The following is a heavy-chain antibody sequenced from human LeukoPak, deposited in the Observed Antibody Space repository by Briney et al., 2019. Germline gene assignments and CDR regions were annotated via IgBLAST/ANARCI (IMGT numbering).Heavy chain of an antibody. CDR1: GFTFSSYG. V-gene: IGHV3-33*01. CDR2: IWYDGTNK. J-gene: IGHJ4*02. Sequence: GGSLRLSCVASGFTFSSYGMHWVRQAPGKGLEWVAVIWYDGTNKYYADSVRGRFTISRDSPKNTLYLQMNSLRAEDTAVYYCARAAYDNSGYLTLWGQGTLVTVSS. D-gene: IGHD3-22*01. CDR3: ARAAYDNSGYLTL.